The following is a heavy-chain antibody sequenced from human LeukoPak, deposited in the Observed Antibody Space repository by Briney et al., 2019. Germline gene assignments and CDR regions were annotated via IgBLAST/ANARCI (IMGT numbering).Heavy chain of an antibody. CDR1: GFTFSSYS. Sequence: GGSLRLSCAASGFTFSSYSMNWVRQAPGKGLEWVSSISSSSSYTYYADSVKGRFTISRDNAENSLYLQMNSLRAEDTAVYYCAREHYFYHMDGWGKGTTVTVSS. V-gene: IGHV3-21*01. CDR3: AREHYFYHMDG. CDR2: ISSSSSYT. J-gene: IGHJ6*03.